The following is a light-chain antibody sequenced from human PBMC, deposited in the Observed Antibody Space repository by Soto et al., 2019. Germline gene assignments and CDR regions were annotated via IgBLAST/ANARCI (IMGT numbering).Light chain of an antibody. CDR2: KAS. CDR1: QTISSW. Sequence: IHMTHSPSTLSASVGGRVTITCRASQTISSWLAWYQQKPGKAPKLLIYKASTLKSGVPSRFSGSGSGTEFTLTISSLQPDDFATYYCQNYNSYSETFGQGTKVDI. CDR3: QNYNSYSET. J-gene: IGKJ1*01. V-gene: IGKV1-5*03.